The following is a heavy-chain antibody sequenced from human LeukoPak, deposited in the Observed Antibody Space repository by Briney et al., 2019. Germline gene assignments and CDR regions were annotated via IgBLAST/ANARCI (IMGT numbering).Heavy chain of an antibody. Sequence: KPSETLSLTCTVSGGSISSYYWSWVRQPPGKGLEWIGYIYYSGSTNYNPSLKSRVTISVDTSKNQFSLKLSSVTAADTAVYYCASRRTYSWNYEFDFWGQGTLVTVSS. CDR3: ASRRTYSWNYEFDF. J-gene: IGHJ4*02. D-gene: IGHD1-7*01. CDR1: GGSISSYY. V-gene: IGHV4-59*08. CDR2: IYYSGST.